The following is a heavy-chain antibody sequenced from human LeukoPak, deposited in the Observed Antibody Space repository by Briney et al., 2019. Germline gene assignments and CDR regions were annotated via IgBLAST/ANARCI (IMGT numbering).Heavy chain of an antibody. D-gene: IGHD6-19*01. V-gene: IGHV4-4*07. CDR1: GGSISSYY. CDR2: IYTSGST. J-gene: IGHJ2*01. Sequence: SETLSLTCTVSGGSISSYYWSWIRQPAGKGLEWIGRIYTSGSTNYKPSLKSRVTMSVDTSKNQFSLKLSSVTAADTAVYYCARVPGIAVAGDWYFDLWGRGTLVTVSS. CDR3: ARVPGIAVAGDWYFDL.